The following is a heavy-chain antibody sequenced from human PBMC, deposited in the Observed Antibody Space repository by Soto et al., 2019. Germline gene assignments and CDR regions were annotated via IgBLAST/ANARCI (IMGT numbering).Heavy chain of an antibody. V-gene: IGHV3-23*01. D-gene: IGHD3-22*01. J-gene: IGHJ6*02. CDR1: GFTFSSYA. Sequence: EVQLLESGGGLVQPGGSLRLSCAASGFTFSSYAMSWVRQAPGKGLEWVSAISGSGGSTYYADSVKGRFTISRDNSKNTLYLQMNSLRAEDTAVYYCAKSLHDSSGYYWGWEGTYYYYYGMDVWGQGTTVTVSS. CDR2: ISGSGGST. CDR3: AKSLHDSSGYYWGWEGTYYYYYGMDV.